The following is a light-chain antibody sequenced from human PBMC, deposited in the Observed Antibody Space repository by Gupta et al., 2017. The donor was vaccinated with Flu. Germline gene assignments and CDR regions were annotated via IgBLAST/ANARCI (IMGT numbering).Light chain of an antibody. CDR1: RSDVGGYKY. Sequence: IYCNVSRSDVGGYKYGCWYQQHPGKAPELMMCEVSSRPSGIPDRFSGSKSGNTASLTIAGLQAEEEADYYCSSYTKSNNVVVFGGGTKLTVL. CDR2: EVS. CDR3: SSYTKSNNVVV. V-gene: IGLV2-14*01. J-gene: IGLJ3*02.